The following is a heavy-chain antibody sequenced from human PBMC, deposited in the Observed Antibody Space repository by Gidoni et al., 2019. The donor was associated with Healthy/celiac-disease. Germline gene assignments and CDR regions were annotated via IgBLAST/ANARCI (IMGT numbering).Heavy chain of an antibody. Sequence: QVQLQESGPGLVKPSQTLSLTRTVSGGSISSGGYYWSWIRQHPGKCLEWIGYIYYSGSTYYNPSLKSRVTTSVDTSKNQFSLKLSSVTAADPAVYYCARGGDFDDYGDKLSWYYYGMDVWGQGTTVTVSS. CDR2: IYYSGST. CDR3: ARGGDFDDYGDKLSWYYYGMDV. V-gene: IGHV4-31*03. CDR1: GGSISSGGYY. D-gene: IGHD4-17*01. J-gene: IGHJ6*02.